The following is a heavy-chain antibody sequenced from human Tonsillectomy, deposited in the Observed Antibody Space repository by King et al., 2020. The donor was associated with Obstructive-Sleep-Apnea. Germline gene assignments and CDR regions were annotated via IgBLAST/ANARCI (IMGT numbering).Heavy chain of an antibody. CDR1: GFTFSSYG. Sequence: VQLVESGGGVVQPGRSLRLSCAASGFTFSSYGMHWVRQAPGKGLEWVAVISYDGSNKYYADSVKGRFTISRDNSKNTLYLQMNSLRAEDPAVYYCAKDRGSSGENWFDPWGQGTLVTVSS. CDR3: AKDRGSSGENWFDP. D-gene: IGHD6-19*01. V-gene: IGHV3-30*18. CDR2: ISYDGSNK. J-gene: IGHJ5*02.